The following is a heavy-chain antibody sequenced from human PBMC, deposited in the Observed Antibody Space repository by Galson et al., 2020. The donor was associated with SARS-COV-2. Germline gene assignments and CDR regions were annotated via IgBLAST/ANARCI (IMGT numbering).Heavy chain of an antibody. Sequence: ASVKVSCTASGYTFTSYGISWVRQAPGQGLEWMGWISAYNGNTNYAQKLQGRVTMTTDTSTSTAYMELRSLRSDDTAVYYCARTDGYSSSWYWYFVLWGRGTLVTVSS. CDR3: ARTDGYSSSWYWYFVL. D-gene: IGHD6-13*01. V-gene: IGHV1-18*04. J-gene: IGHJ2*01. CDR1: GYTFTSYG. CDR2: ISAYNGNT.